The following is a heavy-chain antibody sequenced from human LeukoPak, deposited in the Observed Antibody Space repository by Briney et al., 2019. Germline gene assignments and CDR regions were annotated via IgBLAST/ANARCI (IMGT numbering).Heavy chain of an antibody. CDR2: INHSGRT. V-gene: IGHV4-34*01. CDR1: GGSFSGFY. Sequence: SETLSLTCAVYGGSFSGFYWTWIRQPPGKGLEWIGEINHSGRTNYNPSLKSRVTISVDTSKNQFSLKLSTVTAADTAVYYCARRWRTMIVVVFDYWGQGTLVTVSS. CDR3: ARRWRTMIVVVFDY. D-gene: IGHD3-22*01. J-gene: IGHJ4*02.